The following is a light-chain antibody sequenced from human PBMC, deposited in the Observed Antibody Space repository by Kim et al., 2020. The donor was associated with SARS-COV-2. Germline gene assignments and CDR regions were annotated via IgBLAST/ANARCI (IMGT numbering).Light chain of an antibody. Sequence: VSPGERATLSCRASQSVSSNLAWYQQKPGQAPRLLIYGASTRATGIPARFSGSGSGTEFTLTISSLQSEDFAVYFCQQYNNWPGTFGQGTKVEIK. V-gene: IGKV3-15*01. CDR1: QSVSSN. J-gene: IGKJ1*01. CDR2: GAS. CDR3: QQYNNWPGT.